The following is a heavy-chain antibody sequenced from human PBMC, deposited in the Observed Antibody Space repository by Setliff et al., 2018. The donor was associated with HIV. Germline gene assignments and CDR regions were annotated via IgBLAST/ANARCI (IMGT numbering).Heavy chain of an antibody. Sequence: SLRLSCTASGFTFGDYAMSWIRQAPGKGLEWVSYISSSSSTIYYADSVKGRFTLSRDNVKNSLYLQMNSLRAEDTAVYDCATHRVGQRPWLSDFWGQGTLVTVSS. CDR3: ATHRVGQRPWLSDF. CDR2: ISSSSSTI. CDR1: GFTFGDYA. J-gene: IGHJ4*02. D-gene: IGHD5-12*01. V-gene: IGHV3-48*03.